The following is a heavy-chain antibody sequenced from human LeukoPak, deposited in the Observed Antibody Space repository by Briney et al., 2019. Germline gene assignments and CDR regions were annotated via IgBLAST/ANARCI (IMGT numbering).Heavy chain of an antibody. CDR3: AKDFFEWAAAGYDY. D-gene: IGHD6-13*01. J-gene: IGHJ4*02. V-gene: IGHV3-33*06. CDR2: IRSDGSKQ. CDR1: RFTFSSFG. Sequence: PGRSLRLSCAASRFTFSSFGMHWVRQAPGKGLEWVTGIRSDGSKQYYADSVKGRFTISRDNSKNTLYLQMNSLRAEDTAVYYCAKDFFEWAAAGYDYWGQGTLVTVSS.